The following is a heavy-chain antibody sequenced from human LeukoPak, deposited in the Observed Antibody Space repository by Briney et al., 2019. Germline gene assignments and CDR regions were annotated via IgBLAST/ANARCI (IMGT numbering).Heavy chain of an antibody. CDR2: ILSDGSKE. J-gene: IGHJ4*02. CDR1: GFTFSNYN. Sequence: GGSLRLSCAASGFTFSNYNMNWVRHAPGKGLEWVAVILSDGSKEFYTDSVKGRFTISRDNSKNTLYLQMNSLRADDTAIYYCAKDRGSGWSFDYWGQGTLVTVSS. V-gene: IGHV3-33*06. D-gene: IGHD6-19*01. CDR3: AKDRGSGWSFDY.